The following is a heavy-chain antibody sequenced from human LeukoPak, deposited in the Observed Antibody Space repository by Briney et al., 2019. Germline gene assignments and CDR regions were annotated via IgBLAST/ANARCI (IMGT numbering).Heavy chain of an antibody. CDR1: GFTVSSNY. Sequence: GGSLRLSCAASGFTVSSNYMSWVRQAPGKGLEWVSVIYSGGSTYYADSVKGRFTISRDNSKNTLYLQMNSLRAEDTAVYYCVKNSGWYCLDYWGQGTLVTVSS. D-gene: IGHD6-13*01. V-gene: IGHV3-53*01. CDR2: IYSGGST. CDR3: VKNSGWYCLDY. J-gene: IGHJ4*02.